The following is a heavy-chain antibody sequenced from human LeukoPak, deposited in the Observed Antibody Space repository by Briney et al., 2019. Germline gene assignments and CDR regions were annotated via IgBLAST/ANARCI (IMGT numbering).Heavy chain of an antibody. CDR2: INPNSGGT. CDR3: ARGVGRVVVTAPPFDY. V-gene: IGHV1-2*02. Sequence: ASVKVSCTASGYRFIAYYMHWVRQAPGQGLEWMGWINPNSGGTNYAQKFQGRVTMTSDTSISPAYMELSRLRSDDTAVYYCARGVGRVVVTAPPFDYWGQGTLVTVSS. CDR1: GYRFIAYY. J-gene: IGHJ4*02. D-gene: IGHD2-21*02.